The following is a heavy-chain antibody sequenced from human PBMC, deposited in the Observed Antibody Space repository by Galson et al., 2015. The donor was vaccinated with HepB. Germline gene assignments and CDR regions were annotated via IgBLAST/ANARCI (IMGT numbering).Heavy chain of an antibody. V-gene: IGHV1-2*02. J-gene: IGHJ4*02. D-gene: IGHD6-19*01. CDR1: GYTFTGYY. CDR3: ARDGWADIAVAQAHNDY. Sequence: SVKVSCKASGYTFTGYYMHWVRQAPGQGLEWMGWINPNSGGTNYAQKFQGRVTMTRDTSISTAYMELSRLRSDDTAVYYCARDGWADIAVAQAHNDYWGQGTLVTVSS. CDR2: INPNSGGT.